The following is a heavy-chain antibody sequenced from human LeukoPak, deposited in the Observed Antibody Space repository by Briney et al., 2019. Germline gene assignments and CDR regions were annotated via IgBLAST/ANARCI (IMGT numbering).Heavy chain of an antibody. CDR1: GFTFSRYS. J-gene: IGHJ4*02. CDR2: VSSDGSGT. Sequence: GGSLRLSCAASGFTFSRYSMHWVRHAPGKGLVWVSHVSSDGSGTDYADSVKGRFTISRDNAKNTLYLQMNSLRVEDTAVYYCVCLGLGGLSLDWGQGTLVTVSS. CDR3: VCLGLGGLSLD. V-gene: IGHV3-74*01. D-gene: IGHD3-16*01.